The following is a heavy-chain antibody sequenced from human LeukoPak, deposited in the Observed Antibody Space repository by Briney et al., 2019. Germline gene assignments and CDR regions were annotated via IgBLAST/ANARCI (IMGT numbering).Heavy chain of an antibody. Sequence: SETLSLTCTVSGGSVSGDKYYWHWIRKSPGKGLEWIGFVYYSGRTKYNPSLNSRVTISRDTSNNQVSLKLGSVTAADTAIYFCVREVSTSFYDSSGYYRQTETFDVWGQGTMVTVSS. J-gene: IGHJ3*01. CDR1: GGSVSGDKYY. D-gene: IGHD3-22*01. V-gene: IGHV4-61*01. CDR3: VREVSTSFYDSSGYYRQTETFDV. CDR2: VYYSGRT.